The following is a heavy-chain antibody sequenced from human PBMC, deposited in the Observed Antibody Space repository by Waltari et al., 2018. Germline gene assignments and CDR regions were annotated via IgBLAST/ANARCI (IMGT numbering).Heavy chain of an antibody. J-gene: IGHJ4*02. CDR1: GFTVSSNY. Sequence: EVQLVESGGGLIQPGGSLRLSCAASGFTVSSNYMSWVRQAPGKGLGGVSVIYSGGSTYYADSVKGRFTISRDNSKNTLYLQMNSLRAEDTAVYYCARATYGDYDRYYFDYWGQGTLVTVSS. D-gene: IGHD4-17*01. CDR2: IYSGGST. V-gene: IGHV3-53*01. CDR3: ARATYGDYDRYYFDY.